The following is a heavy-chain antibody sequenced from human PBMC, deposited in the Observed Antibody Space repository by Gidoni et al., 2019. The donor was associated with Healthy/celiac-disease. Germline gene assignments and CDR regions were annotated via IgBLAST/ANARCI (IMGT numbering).Heavy chain of an antibody. Sequence: QVQLQESGPGLVKPSQTLSFTCTVAGCSISSGGYYWTWIRQNPGKGLEWIGYIYYSGSTYYTPSLKSRVTISVDTSKNQFSLKLSSVTAADTAVYYCARDKVTTVVTTRPYYYYYGMDVWGQGTTVTVSS. J-gene: IGHJ6*02. CDR2: IYYSGST. CDR3: ARDKVTTVVTTRPYYYYYGMDV. D-gene: IGHD4-17*01. CDR1: GCSISSGGYY. V-gene: IGHV4-31*03.